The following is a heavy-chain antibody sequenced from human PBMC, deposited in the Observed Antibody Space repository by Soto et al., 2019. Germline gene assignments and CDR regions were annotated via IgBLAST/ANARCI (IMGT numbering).Heavy chain of an antibody. CDR1: GGTFSSYA. D-gene: IGHD2-2*01. CDR2: IIPIFGTA. J-gene: IGHJ6*02. CDR3: ARSYCSSTSCSLYYYYGMDV. V-gene: IGHV1-69*13. Sequence: ASVKVSCKASGGTFSSYAISWVRQAPGQGLEWMGGIIPIFGTANYAQKFQGRVTITADESTSTAYMELSSLRSEDTAVYYCARSYCSSTSCSLYYYYGMDVWGQGTTVTVSS.